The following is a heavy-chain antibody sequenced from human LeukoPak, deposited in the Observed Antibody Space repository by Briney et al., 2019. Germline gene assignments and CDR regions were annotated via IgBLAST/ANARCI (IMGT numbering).Heavy chain of an antibody. CDR1: GFTFSSYA. J-gene: IGHJ5*02. Sequence: GGSLRLSCAASGFTFSSYAMSWVRQAPGKGLEWVSAISGSGGSTYYADSVKGRFTISRDNSKNTLYLQMNSLRAEDTAVYYCANHPLEREGYDSSGYYHHWGQGTLVTVSS. V-gene: IGHV3-23*01. CDR2: ISGSGGST. CDR3: ANHPLEREGYDSSGYYHH. D-gene: IGHD3-22*01.